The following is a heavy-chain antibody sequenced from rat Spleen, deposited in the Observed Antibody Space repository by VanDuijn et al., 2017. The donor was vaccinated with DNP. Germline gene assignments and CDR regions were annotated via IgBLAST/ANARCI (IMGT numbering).Heavy chain of an antibody. CDR3: ATTIAAYYAMDA. V-gene: IGHV2S12*01. J-gene: IGHJ4*01. CDR1: GFSLISYG. Sequence: QVQLKESGPGLVQPSQTLSLTCTVSGFSLISYGVSWVRQPPGKGLEWIAAISNGGFTYYNSALKSRLSISRDTSKSQVFLKMNSVQTEDTAMYFCATTIAAYYAMDAWGQGTSVTVSS. D-gene: IGHD1-2*01. CDR2: ISNGGFT.